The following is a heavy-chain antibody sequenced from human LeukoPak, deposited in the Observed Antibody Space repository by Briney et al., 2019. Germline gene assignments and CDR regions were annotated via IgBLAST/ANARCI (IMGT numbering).Heavy chain of an antibody. CDR3: AKGRLIRNWFDP. D-gene: IGHD2-21*01. CDR2: LRDDGSNK. Sequence: GGSLRLSCAASGFTFSSYGMHWVRQAPGRGRGWVAFLRDDGSNKYYADSVKGRFTISRDNSKNTLYLQMNRLRAEDTAVYYCAKGRLIRNWFDPWGQGTLVTVSS. J-gene: IGHJ5*02. CDR1: GFTFSSYG. V-gene: IGHV3-30*02.